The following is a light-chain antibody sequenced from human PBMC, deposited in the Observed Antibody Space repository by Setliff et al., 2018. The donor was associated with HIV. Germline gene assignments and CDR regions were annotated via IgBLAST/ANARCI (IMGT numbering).Light chain of an antibody. CDR1: ISDVNGYNY. CDR3: SSYAGSTF. CDR2: DVD. V-gene: IGLV2-8*01. Sequence: QSALAQPASVSGSPGQSVTISCSGTISDVNGYNYVSWYQQHPGKAPKLVIFDVDKRPSGVPDRFSGSKSGNTASLTVSGLQAEDEADYYCSSYAGSTFFGTGTKVTVL. J-gene: IGLJ1*01.